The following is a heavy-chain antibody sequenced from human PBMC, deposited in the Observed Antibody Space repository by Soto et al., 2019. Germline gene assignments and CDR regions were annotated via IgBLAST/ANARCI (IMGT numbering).Heavy chain of an antibody. D-gene: IGHD1-26*01. CDR1: GDSVSSNSAA. CDR3: ARDPVPIGGAPRGFDY. Sequence: SQTLSLTCAISGDSVSSNSAAWNWIRQSPSRGLEWLGRTYYRSKWYNDYAVSGKSRITINPDTAKNQFSLQLNSVTPEDKAVYYCARDPVPIGGAPRGFDYWGQGTLVTVSS. V-gene: IGHV6-1*01. J-gene: IGHJ4*02. CDR2: TYYRSKWYN.